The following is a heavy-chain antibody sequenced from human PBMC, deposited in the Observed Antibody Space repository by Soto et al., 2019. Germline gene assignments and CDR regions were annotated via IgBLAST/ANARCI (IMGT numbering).Heavy chain of an antibody. Sequence: PGGSLRLSCVAPGVIFSGYGMHWVPQAPGKGLEWVAVISVDGGSIYYANSVKGRFTISRDNSKSTLYLQMNSLRAGDTAVYYCAKDQVWFGELWDDAFDVWGQGTMVTVSS. J-gene: IGHJ3*01. CDR2: ISVDGGSI. V-gene: IGHV3-33*06. CDR1: GVIFSGYG. D-gene: IGHD3-10*01. CDR3: AKDQVWFGELWDDAFDV.